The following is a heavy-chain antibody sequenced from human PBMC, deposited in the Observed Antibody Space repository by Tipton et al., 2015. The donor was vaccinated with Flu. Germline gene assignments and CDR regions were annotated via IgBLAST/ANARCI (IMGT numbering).Heavy chain of an antibody. V-gene: IGHV3-66*01. CDR2: IYSGGST. Sequence: SLRLSCAASGFTVSSNYMSWVRQAPGKGLEWVSVIYSGGSTYYADSVKGRFTISRDNSKNTLYLQMNSLRAEDTAVYYCARDRRYVSYYYMDVWGKGTTVTVSS. J-gene: IGHJ6*03. CDR1: GFTVSSNY. CDR3: ARDRRYVSYYYMDV. D-gene: IGHD3-16*01.